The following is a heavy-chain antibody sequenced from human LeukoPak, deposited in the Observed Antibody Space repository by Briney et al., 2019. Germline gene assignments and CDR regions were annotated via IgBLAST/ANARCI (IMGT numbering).Heavy chain of an antibody. CDR1: GYSISSGYY. CDR2: IYTSGST. J-gene: IGHJ4*02. CDR3: AKAEGYDFWSGYLFDY. Sequence: SETLSLTCAVSGYSISSGYYWSWIRQPAGKGLEWIGRIYTSGSTNYNPSLKSRVTISVDTSKNQFSLKLSSVTAADTAVYYCAKAEGYDFWSGYLFDYWGQGTLVTVSS. V-gene: IGHV4-61*02. D-gene: IGHD3-3*01.